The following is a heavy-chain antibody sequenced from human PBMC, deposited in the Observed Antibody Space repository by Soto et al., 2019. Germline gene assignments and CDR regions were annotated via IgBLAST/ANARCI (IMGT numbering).Heavy chain of an antibody. J-gene: IGHJ6*02. CDR1: GYSFTSYW. CDR3: ARHTYYYDSSGYYYYYGMEV. Sequence: GESLKISCKGSGYSFTSYWIGWVRQMPGKGLEWMGIIYPGDSDTRYSPSFQGQVTISADKSISTAYLQWSSLKASDTAMYYCARHTYYYDSSGYYYYYGMEVWGQGTTVTVSS. D-gene: IGHD3-22*01. V-gene: IGHV5-51*01. CDR2: IYPGDSDT.